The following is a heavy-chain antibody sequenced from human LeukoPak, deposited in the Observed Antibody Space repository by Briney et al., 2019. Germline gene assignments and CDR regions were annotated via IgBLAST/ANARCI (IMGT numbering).Heavy chain of an antibody. J-gene: IGHJ4*02. D-gene: IGHD6-19*01. CDR1: GFTLGRFW. CDR2: INQDGSEK. V-gene: IGHV3-7*01. Sequence: GGSLRLSCEVSGFTLGRFWMNWVRQAPGKGLEWVAHINQDGSEKYYVDSVKGRFTISRDNAKNLLYLQMSSLRAEDTAVYYCAGSSGWVAVNWGQGTLVTVSS. CDR3: AGSSGWVAVN.